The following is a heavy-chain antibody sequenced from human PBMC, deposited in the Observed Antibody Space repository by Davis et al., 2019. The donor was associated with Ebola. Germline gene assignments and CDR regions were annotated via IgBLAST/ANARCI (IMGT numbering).Heavy chain of an antibody. Sequence: GGSLRPSCAAPGFTFSSYRMNWVRQAQGKGLEWVSSISSSSSIYYADSVKGRFTISRDNAKNSLYLQMKSLRAEDTAVYYCARDGARYYDSSGYYFGWGQGTLVTVSS. D-gene: IGHD3-22*01. CDR2: ISSSSSI. J-gene: IGHJ4*02. CDR3: ARDGARYYDSSGYYFG. CDR1: GFTFSSYR. V-gene: IGHV3-21*01.